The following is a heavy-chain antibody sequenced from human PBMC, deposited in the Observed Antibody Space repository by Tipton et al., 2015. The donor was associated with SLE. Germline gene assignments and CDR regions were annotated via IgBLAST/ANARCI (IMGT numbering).Heavy chain of an antibody. J-gene: IGHJ6*03. CDR2: IISSSSNI. CDR1: GFTFSSYS. Sequence: SLRLSCAASGFTFSSYSMNWVRQAPGKGLEWVSYIISSSSNIYYADSVKGRFTIFRDNAKNSLYLQMNSLRAEDTALYYCAKDMLTTDYYYYMDVWGKGTTVTVSS. D-gene: IGHD4-11*01. V-gene: IGHV3-48*01. CDR3: AKDMLTTDYYYYMDV.